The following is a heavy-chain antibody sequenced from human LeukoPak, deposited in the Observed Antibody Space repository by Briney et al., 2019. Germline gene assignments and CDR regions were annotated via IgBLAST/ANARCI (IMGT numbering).Heavy chain of an antibody. CDR2: IYYSGST. CDR1: GGSISSYY. CDR3: ASNGYSSGWYGTFDY. Sequence: SETLSLTCTVSGGSISSYYWSWIRQAPGKGLEWIGYIYYSGSTNYNPSLKSRVTISVDTSKNQFSLKLSSVTAADTAVYYCASNGYSSGWYGTFDYWGQGTLVTVSS. J-gene: IGHJ4*02. D-gene: IGHD6-19*01. V-gene: IGHV4-59*01.